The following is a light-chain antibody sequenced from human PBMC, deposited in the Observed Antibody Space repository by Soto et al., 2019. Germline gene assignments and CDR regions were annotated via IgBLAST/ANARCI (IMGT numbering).Light chain of an antibody. Sequence: QSALTQPRSVSGSPGQSVAISCTGTSSDVGGYNHVAWYQQHPGKAPKLMTFDVNKRPSWVPDRFSGSKSGNTASLTISGLQAEDEADYYCSSYAGSYTYVFATGTKLTVL. CDR3: SSYAGSYTYV. CDR2: DVN. CDR1: SSDVGGYNH. J-gene: IGLJ1*01. V-gene: IGLV2-11*01.